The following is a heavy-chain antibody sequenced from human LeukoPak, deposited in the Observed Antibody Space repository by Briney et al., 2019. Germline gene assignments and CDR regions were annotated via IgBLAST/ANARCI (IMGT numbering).Heavy chain of an antibody. CDR1: GYTFTGYY. V-gene: IGHV1-2*02. CDR2: INPNSGGT. Sequence: ASVKVSCKASGYTFTGYYMHWVRQAPGQGLEWMGWINPNSGGTNYAQKFQGRVTMTRDTSISTAYMELSRLRSDDTAVYYCARVYYYGSGSYPFDYWGQGTLVTVSS. CDR3: ARVYYYGSGSYPFDY. J-gene: IGHJ4*02. D-gene: IGHD3-10*01.